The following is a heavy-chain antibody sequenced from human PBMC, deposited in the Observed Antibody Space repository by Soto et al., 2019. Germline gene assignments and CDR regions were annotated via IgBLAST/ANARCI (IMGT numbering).Heavy chain of an antibody. CDR3: ATAEVDY. J-gene: IGHJ4*02. V-gene: IGHV3-74*03. Sequence: GGSLRLSCAASGFTFGDSWLHWVRQPPGKGPEWVSRMTGDGRTTQYADSVKGRFTASRDNAKSTLYLQMNSLRAEDTAVYYCATAEVDYWGPGTLVTVSS. CDR2: MTGDGRTT. CDR1: GFTFGDSW.